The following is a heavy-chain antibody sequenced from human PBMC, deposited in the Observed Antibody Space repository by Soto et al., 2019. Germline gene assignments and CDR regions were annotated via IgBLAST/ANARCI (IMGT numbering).Heavy chain of an antibody. Sequence: GSLRLSCAASGFTFSSYAMSWVRQAPGKGLEWVSAISGSGGSTYYADSVKGRFTISRDNSKNTLYLQMNSLRADDTAVYYCAKEGDGDNAPQYYYSYYYMDVWGKGTTVTGSS. CDR3: AKEGDGDNAPQYYYSYYYMDV. CDR1: GFTFSSYA. J-gene: IGHJ6*03. V-gene: IGHV3-23*01. CDR2: ISGSGGST. D-gene: IGHD4-17*01.